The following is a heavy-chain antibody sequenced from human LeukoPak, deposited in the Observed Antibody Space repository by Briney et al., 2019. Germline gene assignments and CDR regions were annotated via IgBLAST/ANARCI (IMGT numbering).Heavy chain of an antibody. CDR1: GFTFSSYA. V-gene: IGHV3-23*01. J-gene: IGHJ4*02. CDR3: ANTLSAVTTRGPFDY. Sequence: GGSLRLSCAASGFTFSSYAMSWVRQAPGKGLEWVSAISGSGGSTYYADSVKGRFTISRDNSKNTLYLQMNSLRAEDTAVYYCANTLSAVTTRGPFDYWGQGTLVTVSS. CDR2: ISGSGGST. D-gene: IGHD4-17*01.